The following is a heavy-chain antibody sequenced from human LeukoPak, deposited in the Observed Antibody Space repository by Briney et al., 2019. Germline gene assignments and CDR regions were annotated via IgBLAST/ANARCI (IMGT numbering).Heavy chain of an antibody. CDR1: GFTFSNYW. V-gene: IGHV3-15*01. D-gene: IGHD6-19*01. CDR3: TTCPSTGWYGGSDY. CDR2: IKSKKDGATA. J-gene: IGHJ4*02. Sequence: GGSLRLSCASSGFTFSNYWMSWVRQAPGKGLEWVGRIKSKKDGATADYAAPVKGRFTISRDDSKNTLFLQMNSLKTEDTAVYFCTTCPSTGWYGGSDYWGQGTLVTVSS.